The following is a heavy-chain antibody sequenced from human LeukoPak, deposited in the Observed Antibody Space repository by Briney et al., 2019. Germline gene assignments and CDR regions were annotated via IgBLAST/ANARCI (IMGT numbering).Heavy chain of an antibody. CDR3: ARAGRTVTTSGMDV. J-gene: IGHJ6*02. D-gene: IGHD4-17*01. CDR1: GFNITTYY. V-gene: IGHV3-21*01. CDR2: ISSSSSYI. Sequence: PGGSLRLSCAASGFNITTYYMNWVRQPPGKGLEWVSSISSSSSYICYADSVKGRFTISRDNAKNSLYLQMNSLRAEDTAVYYCARAGRTVTTSGMDVWGQGTTVTVSS.